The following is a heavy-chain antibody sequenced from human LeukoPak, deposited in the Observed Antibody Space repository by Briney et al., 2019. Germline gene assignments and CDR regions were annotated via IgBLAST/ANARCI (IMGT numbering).Heavy chain of an antibody. CDR1: GGSFSGYY. Sequence: PSETLSLTRAVYGGSFSGYYWSWIRQPPGKGLEWIGEINHSGSTNYTPSLKSRVTISVDTSKNQFSLNLSSVTAADTAVYYCARGSGWRNWFDPWGQETRDTVSS. D-gene: IGHD2-15*01. CDR2: INHSGST. CDR3: ARGSGWRNWFDP. V-gene: IGHV4-34*01. J-gene: IGHJ5*02.